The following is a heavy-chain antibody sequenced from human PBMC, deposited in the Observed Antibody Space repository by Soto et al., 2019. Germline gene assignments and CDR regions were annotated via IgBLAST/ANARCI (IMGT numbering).Heavy chain of an antibody. CDR3: AKVDSIAAAGIFDY. J-gene: IGHJ4*02. CDR2: ISGRGGST. CDR1: GFTFSSYA. D-gene: IGHD6-13*01. V-gene: IGHV3-23*01. Sequence: EVQLLESGGVLVQPGGSLRLSCAASGFTFSSYAMSWVRQAPGKGLEWVSAISGRGGSTYYADSVKGRFTISRDNSKNSLYLQMNSLRAEDTAVYYCAKVDSIAAAGIFDYWGQGTLVTVSS.